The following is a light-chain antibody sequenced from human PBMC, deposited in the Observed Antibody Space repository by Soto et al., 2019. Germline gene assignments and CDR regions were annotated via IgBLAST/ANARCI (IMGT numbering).Light chain of an antibody. V-gene: IGKV3-11*01. J-gene: IGKJ4*01. CDR1: QSVSSY. Sequence: EIVLTQSPATLSLSPGERATLSCRASQSVSSYLAWYQQKPGQAPRLLIYEASNRATGIPARFSGSGSGTDFTLTISSLEPEDFALYYCQQRRTWPLTFGGGTQVEIK. CDR3: QQRRTWPLT. CDR2: EAS.